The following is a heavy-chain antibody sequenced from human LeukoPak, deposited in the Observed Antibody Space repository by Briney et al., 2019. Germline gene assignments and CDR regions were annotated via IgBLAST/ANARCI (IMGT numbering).Heavy chain of an antibody. CDR1: GGSINSHY. J-gene: IGHJ4*02. Sequence: PSETLSVTSAVSGGSINSHYWGWIRQPPGKGLQWSGDIYYTGQINYNPSLKSRATITLDTSNDHLSLNLPSVLAADTAIYYCVRRDTGWNYFDYWGQGILVTVSS. CDR3: VRRDTGWNYFDY. CDR2: IYYTGQI. D-gene: IGHD6-19*01. V-gene: IGHV4-59*08.